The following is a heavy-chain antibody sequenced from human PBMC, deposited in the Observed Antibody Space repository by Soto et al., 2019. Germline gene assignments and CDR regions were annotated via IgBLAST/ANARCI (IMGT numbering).Heavy chain of an antibody. CDR2: INAANGDT. CDR1: GYTFSSYG. CDR3: ARIPVDTSMIYWFDP. V-gene: IGHV1-3*01. D-gene: IGHD5-18*01. Sequence: ASVKVSCKASGYTFSSYGIHWVRQAPGQRLEWMGWINAANGDTKYSPKFQGRVTISVDTSKNQFSLKVSSATAADTAVYYCARIPVDTSMIYWFDPWGQGTLVTVSS. J-gene: IGHJ5*02.